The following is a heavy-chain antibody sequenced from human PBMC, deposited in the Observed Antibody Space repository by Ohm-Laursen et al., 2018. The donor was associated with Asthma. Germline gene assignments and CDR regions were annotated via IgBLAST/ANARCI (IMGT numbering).Heavy chain of an antibody. J-gene: IGHJ3*02. D-gene: IGHD1/OR15-1a*01. CDR1: KFTFSNYA. CDR2: ISSTGGST. Sequence: SLRLSCTASKFTFSNYAMNWVRQPPGKGLEWVSEISSTGGSTDYADSVKGRFTTSRDNSKSTMYLQMDSLRAEDTAVYYCAISLTTPGAFDIWGQGTMITVSS. V-gene: IGHV3-23*01. CDR3: AISLTTPGAFDI.